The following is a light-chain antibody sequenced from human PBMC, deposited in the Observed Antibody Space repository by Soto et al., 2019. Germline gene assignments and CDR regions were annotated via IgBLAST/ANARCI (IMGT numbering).Light chain of an antibody. Sequence: QSALTQPASVSGSPGQSITISCTGTSSDVGSYNLVSWYQQHPGKAPKLMIYEDSKRPSGVSNRFSGSKSGNTASLTISGLQAEDEGGYYCCSYAGSSMVFGGGTKLTVL. CDR3: CSYAGSSMV. CDR2: EDS. V-gene: IGLV2-23*01. J-gene: IGLJ3*02. CDR1: SSDVGSYNL.